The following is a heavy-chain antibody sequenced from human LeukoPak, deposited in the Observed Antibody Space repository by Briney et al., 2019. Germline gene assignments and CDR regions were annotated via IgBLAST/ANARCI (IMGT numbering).Heavy chain of an antibody. D-gene: IGHD1-14*01. CDR2: IYYSGST. V-gene: IGHV4-59*08. CDR3: ARRPAIAGWFDP. Sequence: SETLSLTCTVSGGSISSYYWSWIRQPPGKGLEWIGYIYYSGSTNYNPSLKSRVTISVDTSKNQFSLKLSSVTAADTAVYYCARRPAIAGWFDPWGQGTLVTVSS. CDR1: GGSISSYY. J-gene: IGHJ5*02.